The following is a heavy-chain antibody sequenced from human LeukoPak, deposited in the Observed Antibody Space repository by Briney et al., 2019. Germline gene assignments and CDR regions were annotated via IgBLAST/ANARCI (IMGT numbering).Heavy chain of an antibody. CDR3: ARHSWGWSNGMDV. Sequence: ESGPTLVSPTQSLTLTCTFSGFALSTSGMWVGWIRRPPGKALEWLALIDWDGDKYYSTSLKTRLTISKDTTKNEVVLTKTKMDPVDTPTYNCARHSWGWSNGMDVWGKGTTLTVSS. V-gene: IGHV2-70*01. CDR1: GFALSTSGMW. D-gene: IGHD6-19*01. J-gene: IGHJ6*04. CDR2: IDWDGDK.